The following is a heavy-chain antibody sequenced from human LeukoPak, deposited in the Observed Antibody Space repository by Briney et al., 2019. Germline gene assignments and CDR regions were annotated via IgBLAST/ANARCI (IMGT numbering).Heavy chain of an antibody. V-gene: IGHV4-59*01. D-gene: IGHD3-3*01. CDR2: IYYSGST. CDR1: GGSISSYY. CDR3: ARENDFWSGHLGFDY. J-gene: IGHJ4*02. Sequence: SETLSLTCTVSGGSISSYYWSWIRQPPGKGLEWIGYIYYSGSTNYNPSLKSRVTISVDTSKNQFSLKLSSVTAADTAVYYCARENDFWSGHLGFDYWGQGTLVTVSS.